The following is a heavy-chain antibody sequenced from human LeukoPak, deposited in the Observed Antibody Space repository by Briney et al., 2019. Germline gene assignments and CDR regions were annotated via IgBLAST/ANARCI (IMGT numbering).Heavy chain of an antibody. D-gene: IGHD2-15*01. CDR3: AREVVSIPSYFDS. J-gene: IGHJ4*02. V-gene: IGHV3-53*01. CDR2: FYRGDST. Sequence: TGGSLRLSCAASGFTVSSSYMYWVSQAPGKGLEWVSFFYRGDSTYYAESVRGRFTISRDNSKNTLYLLMNSLIPEDTAVYYCAREVVSIPSYFDSWGQGTLVTVSS. CDR1: GFTVSSSY.